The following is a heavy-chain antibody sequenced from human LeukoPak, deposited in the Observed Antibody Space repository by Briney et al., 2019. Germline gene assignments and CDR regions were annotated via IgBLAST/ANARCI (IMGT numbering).Heavy chain of an antibody. CDR3: ARDGVGGDNWNTPYFQH. Sequence: GGSLRLSCAASGFTFSSYAMNWVRQAPGKGLGWVAVISCDGSNKYYADSVKGRFTISRDNSKNTLYLQMNSLRAEDTAVYYCARDGVGGDNWNTPYFQHWGQGTLVTDSS. D-gene: IGHD1/OR15-1a*01. CDR2: ISCDGSNK. J-gene: IGHJ1*01. V-gene: IGHV3-30*04. CDR1: GFTFSSYA.